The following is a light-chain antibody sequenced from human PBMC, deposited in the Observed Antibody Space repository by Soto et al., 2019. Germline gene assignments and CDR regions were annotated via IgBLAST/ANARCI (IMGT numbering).Light chain of an antibody. CDR2: DNT. V-gene: IGLV1-40*01. CDR1: SSNIGAGYD. J-gene: IGLJ2*01. Sequence: QSVLTQPPSVSGAPGQRVTISCTGSSSNIGAGYDVQWYQQLPGTAPKLLISDNTDRPSGVPDRFSGSKSGVSASLAITGLQAEDEADYYCQSYESSLTVVFGGGTKLTVL. CDR3: QSYESSLTVV.